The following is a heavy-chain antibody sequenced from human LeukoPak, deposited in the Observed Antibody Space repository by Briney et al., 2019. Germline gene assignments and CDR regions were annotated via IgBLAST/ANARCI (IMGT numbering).Heavy chain of an antibody. CDR2: IDTNSGGT. D-gene: IGHD2-15*01. V-gene: IGHV1-2*02. CDR3: ASEAFCAGGSCYLHRVAS. CDR1: GYTFTSYY. J-gene: IGHJ4*02. Sequence: GSSVTVSFKASGYTFTSYYMHWVRQAPGQGLEWMGWIDTNSGGTKYAQKFQGRVTITRDTSIGTAYMELSSLISDDTAVYYCASEAFCAGGSCYLHRVASWGPGTLVTVSS.